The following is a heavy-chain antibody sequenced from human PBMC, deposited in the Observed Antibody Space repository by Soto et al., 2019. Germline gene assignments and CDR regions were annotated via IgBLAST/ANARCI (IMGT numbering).Heavy chain of an antibody. CDR1: GGSMRGQH. V-gene: IGHV4-4*09. Sequence: QVQLQDSGPGLVKPSETLSLTCTVSGGSMRGQHWSWIRQPPGKGLEWIGHHSDSTNYNPSLKSRITISTDTSKNQFSLKLSSVTAADTAVYYCATYTVGEGGRGYWGQGTLVTVSS. J-gene: IGHJ4*02. CDR3: ATYTVGEGGRGY. D-gene: IGHD3-16*01. CDR2: HHSDST.